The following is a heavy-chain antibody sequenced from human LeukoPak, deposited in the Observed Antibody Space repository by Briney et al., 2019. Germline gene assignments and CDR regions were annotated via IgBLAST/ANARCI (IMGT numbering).Heavy chain of an antibody. CDR1: GFTFSSYG. CDR3: ARGTAMVMGALDY. CDR2: ISFDGSNK. J-gene: IGHJ4*02. D-gene: IGHD5-18*01. V-gene: IGHV3-30*03. Sequence: PGGSLRLSCAASGFTFSSYGTHWVRQAPGKGLEWVAVISFDGSNKYYADSVKGRFTISRDNSKNTLYLQMNSLRAEDTAVYYCARGTAMVMGALDYWGQGTLVTVSS.